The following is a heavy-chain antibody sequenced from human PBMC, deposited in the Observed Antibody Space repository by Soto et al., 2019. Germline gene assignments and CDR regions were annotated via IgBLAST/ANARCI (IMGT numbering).Heavy chain of an antibody. CDR3: AIHGVYRTGDKFYYYYGMDV. Sequence: PGESLKIYCKGSGYSFTSYWIGWVRQMPGKGLEWMGIIYPGDSDTRYSPSFQGQVTISADKSISTAYLQWSSLKASDTAMYFCAIHGVYRTGDKFYYYYGMDVWGQGTTVTVSS. CDR1: GYSFTSYW. CDR2: IYPGDSDT. J-gene: IGHJ6*02. V-gene: IGHV5-51*01. D-gene: IGHD4-17*01.